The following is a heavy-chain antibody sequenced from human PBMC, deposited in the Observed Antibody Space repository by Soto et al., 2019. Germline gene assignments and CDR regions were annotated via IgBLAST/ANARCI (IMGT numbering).Heavy chain of an antibody. V-gene: IGHV2-5*01. J-gene: IGHJ6*02. D-gene: IGHD6-13*01. CDR3: ARSYSTVYYGMDV. Sequence: GSGPTLVNPTQTLTLTCTCSGFSVKTSGVGVGWIRQPPGKTLEWLALIYWNDFKRYTPSLESRLTITKDTSKNQVVLTVTNVDPVDTATYYCARSYSTVYYGMDVWGQGTTVTVSS. CDR1: GFSVKTSGVG. CDR2: IYWNDFK.